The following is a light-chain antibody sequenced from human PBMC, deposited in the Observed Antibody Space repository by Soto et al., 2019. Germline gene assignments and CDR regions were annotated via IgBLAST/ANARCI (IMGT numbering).Light chain of an antibody. J-gene: IGKJ5*01. V-gene: IGKV1-9*01. Sequence: DIQLTQSPCFLSASVGDRVTISCRASQGISNYLGWYQQKPGKAPKLVINAASTLQSGVPSRFSGSGSGTEFTLTISSLQPEDFATYCCQQFNDYPITFGQGTRLEIK. CDR3: QQFNDYPIT. CDR2: AAS. CDR1: QGISNY.